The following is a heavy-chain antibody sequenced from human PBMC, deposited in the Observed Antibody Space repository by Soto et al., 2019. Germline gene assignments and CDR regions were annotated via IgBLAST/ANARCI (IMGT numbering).Heavy chain of an antibody. D-gene: IGHD3-3*01. J-gene: IGHJ3*02. CDR1: GFTFSSYV. Sequence: GGSLRLSCAASGFTFSSYVMHWVRQAPGKGLEWVAVIWYDGSNKYYADSVKGRFTISRDNSKNTLYLQMNSLRAEDTAVYYCARERAVSIFGVVIDAFDIWGQGTMVTVSS. V-gene: IGHV3-33*01. CDR2: IWYDGSNK. CDR3: ARERAVSIFGVVIDAFDI.